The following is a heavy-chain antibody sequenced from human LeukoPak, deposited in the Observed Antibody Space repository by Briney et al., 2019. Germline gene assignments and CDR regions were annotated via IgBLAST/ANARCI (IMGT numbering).Heavy chain of an antibody. V-gene: IGHV3-23*01. Sequence: GGSLRLSCAASGFTFSSYGMSWVRQAPGKGLQWVSFITTSGATTSYADSVKGRFTISRDNPRNTLYMQMNSLRAEDTATYYCAKPRAMTTGVGRYFDLWGRGTLVTVSS. CDR3: AKPRAMTTGVGRYFDL. CDR2: ITTSGATT. J-gene: IGHJ2*01. D-gene: IGHD1-1*01. CDR1: GFTFSSYG.